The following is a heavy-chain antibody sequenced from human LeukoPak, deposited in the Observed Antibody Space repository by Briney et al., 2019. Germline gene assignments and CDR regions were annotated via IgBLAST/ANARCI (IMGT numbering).Heavy chain of an antibody. V-gene: IGHV3-20*01. CDR2: IHRSGGST. Sequence: PGGSLRLSCAASGFTSDDYGMSWVRQAPGKGLEWVSGIHRSGGSTGYADSVKGRFTISRDTAKNSLYLQMNSLRAEDTASYHCARGNSNFDYWGQGTLVTVSS. D-gene: IGHD3-10*01. CDR1: GFTSDDYG. J-gene: IGHJ4*02. CDR3: ARGNSNFDY.